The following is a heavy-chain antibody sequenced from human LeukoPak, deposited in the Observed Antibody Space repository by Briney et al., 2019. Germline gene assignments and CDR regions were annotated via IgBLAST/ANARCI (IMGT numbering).Heavy chain of an antibody. J-gene: IGHJ3*02. CDR2: INHSGST. Sequence: KTSETLSLTCAVYGGSFSGYYWSWIRQPPGKGLEWIGEINHSGSTNYNPSLKSRVTMSVDTSKNQFSLKLSSVTAADTAVYYCARAEGVVVPAAHAFDIWGQGTMVTVSS. D-gene: IGHD2-2*01. CDR3: ARAEGVVVPAAHAFDI. CDR1: GGSFSGYY. V-gene: IGHV4-34*01.